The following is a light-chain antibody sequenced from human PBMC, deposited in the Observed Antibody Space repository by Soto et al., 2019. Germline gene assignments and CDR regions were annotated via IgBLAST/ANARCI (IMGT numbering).Light chain of an antibody. Sequence: EIVLTQSPGTLSLSPGDRATLSCRASRSFSTTYLAWYQQKPGQAPRLLIYVASTRATGIPDRFSGSGSGTDFTLTISRLEAEDFAVDYCQPYGGSPTFGQGTKGEIK. J-gene: IGKJ1*01. CDR1: RSFSTTY. CDR2: VAS. V-gene: IGKV3-20*01. CDR3: QPYGGSPT.